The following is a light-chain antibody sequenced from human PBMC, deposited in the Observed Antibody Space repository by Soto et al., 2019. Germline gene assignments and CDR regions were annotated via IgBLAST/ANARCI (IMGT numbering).Light chain of an antibody. V-gene: IGLV2-14*01. CDR3: SSYTTFSTVV. CDR1: SSDVGGYNY. Sequence: QSVLTQPASVSGSPGQSITISRTGTSSDVGGYNYVSWYQQHPGKAPELMIYEVTNRPSGVSNRFSGSKSGNTASLTISGLQAEDEADYFCSSYTTFSTVVFGGGTKLTVL. J-gene: IGLJ2*01. CDR2: EVT.